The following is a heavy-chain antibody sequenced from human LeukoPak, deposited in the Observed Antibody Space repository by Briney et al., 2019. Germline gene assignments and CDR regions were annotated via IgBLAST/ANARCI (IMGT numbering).Heavy chain of an antibody. D-gene: IGHD6-13*01. CDR3: ARHSSSWFNDAFDI. CDR2: IIPIFGTA. CDR1: GGTFSSYA. Sequence: SVKVSCKASGGTFSSYAISWVRQAPGQGLEWMGGIIPIFGTANYAQKFQGRVTITADKSTSTAYMELSSLRSEDTAVYYCARHSSSWFNDAFDIWGQGTMVTVSS. J-gene: IGHJ3*02. V-gene: IGHV1-69*06.